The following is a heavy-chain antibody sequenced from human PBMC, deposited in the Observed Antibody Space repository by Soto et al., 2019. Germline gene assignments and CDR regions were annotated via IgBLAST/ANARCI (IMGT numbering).Heavy chain of an antibody. CDR1: GFTFSSYA. V-gene: IGHV3-23*01. Sequence: EVQLLESGGGLVKPGGSLRISCAASGFTFSSYAMTWVRQAPGKGLEWVSALSGSGVSTYYADSVKGRFTISRDNYKNAHSLQIIGRRLEATAVYYWPKGGGSKDYYDTSGYYLYYYYAMDVWGQGTTVTVSS. CDR2: LSGSGVST. D-gene: IGHD3-22*01. CDR3: PKGGGSKDYYDTSGYYLYYYYAMDV. J-gene: IGHJ6*02.